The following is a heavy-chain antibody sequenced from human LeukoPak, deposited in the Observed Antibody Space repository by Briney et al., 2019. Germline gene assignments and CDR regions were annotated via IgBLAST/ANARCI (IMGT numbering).Heavy chain of an antibody. J-gene: IGHJ4*02. CDR3: ARAVNGSGSYYSYFDY. V-gene: IGHV4-34*01. CDR1: GGSISSYY. CDR2: INHSGST. Sequence: SETLSLTCTVSGGSISSYYWSWIRQPPGKGLEWIGEINHSGSTNYNPSLKSRVTISVDTSKNQFSLKLSSVTAADTAVYYCARAVNGSGSYYSYFDYWGQGTLVTVSS. D-gene: IGHD3-10*01.